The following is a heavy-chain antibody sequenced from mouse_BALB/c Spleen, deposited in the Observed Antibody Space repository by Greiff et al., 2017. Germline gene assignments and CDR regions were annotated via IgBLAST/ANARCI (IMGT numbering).Heavy chain of an antibody. CDR2: ISYDGSN. V-gene: IGHV3-6*02. CDR3: ARNDGYWAWFAY. D-gene: IGHD2-3*01. J-gene: IGHJ3*01. CDR1: GYSITSGYY. Sequence: EVQLQESGPGLVKPSQSLSLTCSVTGYSITSGYYWNWIRQFPGNKLEWMGYISYDGSNNYNPSLKNRISITRDTSKNQFFLKLNSVTTEDTATYYCARNDGYWAWFAYWGQGTLVTVSA.